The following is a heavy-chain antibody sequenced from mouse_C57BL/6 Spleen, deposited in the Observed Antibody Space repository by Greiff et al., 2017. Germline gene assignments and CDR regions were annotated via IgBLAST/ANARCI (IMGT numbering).Heavy chain of an antibody. Sequence: EVKLVESGGGLVQPGGSLSLSCAASGFTFTDYYMSWVRQPPGKALEWLGFIRNKANGYTTEYSASVKGRFTISRDNSQSILYLQMNALRAEDSATYYCARSDYDDEGGFDYWGQGTTLTVSS. J-gene: IGHJ2*01. CDR1: GFTFTDYY. CDR3: ARSDYDDEGGFDY. D-gene: IGHD2-4*01. CDR2: IRNKANGYTT. V-gene: IGHV7-3*01.